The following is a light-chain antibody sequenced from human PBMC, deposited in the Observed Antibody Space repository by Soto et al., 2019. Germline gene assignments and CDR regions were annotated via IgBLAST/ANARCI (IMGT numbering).Light chain of an antibody. J-gene: IGKJ1*01. CDR1: QSVSSN. CDR3: QQGYTFPRT. V-gene: IGKV3-15*01. Sequence: EIVMTQSPATLSVSPGERATLSCRASQSVSSNLAWYQQKPGQAPRLLIYGASTRATGVPARFSGSGSGTDFTLTINNLQPEDFATYFCQQGYTFPRTFGQGTKVDI. CDR2: GAS.